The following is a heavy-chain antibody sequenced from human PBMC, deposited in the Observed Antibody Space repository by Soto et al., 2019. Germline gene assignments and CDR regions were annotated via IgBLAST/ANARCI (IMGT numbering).Heavy chain of an antibody. D-gene: IGHD6-6*01. CDR2: MNQDGGEK. J-gene: IGHJ4*02. CDR3: AGSSPEYISSESY. V-gene: IGHV3-7*05. CDR1: GFTFSNCW. Sequence: GGSLRLSCAASGFTFSNCWVSWIRQAPGRGLEWVAHMNQDGGEKYHVDSVKGRFTISRDNTKNSLYLQMNSLRAEDTALYYCAGSSPEYISSESYWGQGTLVTVSS.